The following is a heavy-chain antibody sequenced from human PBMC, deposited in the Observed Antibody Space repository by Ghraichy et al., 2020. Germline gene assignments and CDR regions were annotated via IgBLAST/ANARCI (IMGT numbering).Heavy chain of an antibody. D-gene: IGHD6-19*01. J-gene: IGHJ4*02. CDR1: GFTFSNYW. Sequence: GSLRLSCAASGFTFSNYWMHWVRQAPGKGLVWVSRINIDGSFTNYADSVKGRFIISRDSAKNTLYLQMNSLRDEDTAVYYCVRGTNGWYGIDYWGQGTLVSVSS. CDR2: INIDGSFT. V-gene: IGHV3-74*01. CDR3: VRGTNGWYGIDY.